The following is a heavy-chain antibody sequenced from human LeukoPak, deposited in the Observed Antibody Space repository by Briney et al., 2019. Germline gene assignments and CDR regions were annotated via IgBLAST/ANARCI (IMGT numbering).Heavy chain of an antibody. Sequence: PGGSLRLSCAASGFTFSTYNMNWVRQAPGKGLEWVSSISGSSSYIYYADSVKGRFSISRDNAKNSLYLQMNSLRAEDTAVYYCARDVYYGSGSPRLDYWGQGTLVTVSS. D-gene: IGHD3-10*01. CDR1: GFTFSTYN. CDR2: ISGSSSYI. V-gene: IGHV3-21*01. J-gene: IGHJ4*02. CDR3: ARDVYYGSGSPRLDY.